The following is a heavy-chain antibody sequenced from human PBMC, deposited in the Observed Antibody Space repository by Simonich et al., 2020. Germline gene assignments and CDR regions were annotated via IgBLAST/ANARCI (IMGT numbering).Heavy chain of an antibody. CDR3: ARGGLYFDY. CDR2: IYYSGST. CDR1: GGSISSYY. V-gene: IGHV4-59*01. Sequence: QVQLQESGPGLVKPSETLSLTCTVSGGSISSYYWSWNRQPPGKGLEWIGSIYYSGSTNYNPSLKRRVTISLDTSKNQFSLKLSSVTAADTAVYYCARGGLYFDYWGQGTLVTVSS. J-gene: IGHJ4*02. D-gene: IGHD2-15*01.